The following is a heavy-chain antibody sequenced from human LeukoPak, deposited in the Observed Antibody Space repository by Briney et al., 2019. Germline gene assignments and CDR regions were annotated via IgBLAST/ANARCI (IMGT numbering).Heavy chain of an antibody. D-gene: IGHD3-9*01. Sequence: SETLSLTCAVYGGSFSGYYWSWIRQPPGKGPEWIGEINHSGSTNYNPSLKSRVTISVDTSKNQFSLKLSSVTAADTAVYYCARERGTYYDILTGYFRAFDIWGQGTMVTVSS. J-gene: IGHJ3*02. CDR1: GGSFSGYY. V-gene: IGHV4-34*01. CDR2: INHSGST. CDR3: ARERGTYYDILTGYFRAFDI.